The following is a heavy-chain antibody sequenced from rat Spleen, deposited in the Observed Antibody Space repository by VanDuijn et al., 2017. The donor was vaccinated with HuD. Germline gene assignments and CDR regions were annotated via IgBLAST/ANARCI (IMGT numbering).Heavy chain of an antibody. CDR3: ARPDY. J-gene: IGHJ2*01. CDR1: GFSLNTYD. Sequence: QVQLKESGPGLVQPSQTLSLTCTVSGFSLNTYDVDWVRQPPGKGREWMGRIQSGGNTEYNSASKSRLSISRDTSKSQLFLKMNSLQTEDTAMYFCARPDYWGHGVMVTVSS. CDR2: IQSGGNT. V-gene: IGHV2-1*01.